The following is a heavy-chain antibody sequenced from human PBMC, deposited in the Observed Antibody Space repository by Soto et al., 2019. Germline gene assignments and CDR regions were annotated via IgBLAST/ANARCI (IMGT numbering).Heavy chain of an antibody. V-gene: IGHV4-31*03. CDR3: ARDVAVDYYDSSVHAFDT. CDR1: GGSISSGGYY. J-gene: IGHJ3*02. D-gene: IGHD3-22*01. Sequence: SETLSLTCTVSGGSISSGGYYWSWIRQHPGKGLEWIGYIYYSGSTYYNPSLKSRVTISVDTSKNQFSLKLSSVTAADTAVYYCARDVAVDYYDSSVHAFDTWGQGTMVTVSS. CDR2: IYYSGST.